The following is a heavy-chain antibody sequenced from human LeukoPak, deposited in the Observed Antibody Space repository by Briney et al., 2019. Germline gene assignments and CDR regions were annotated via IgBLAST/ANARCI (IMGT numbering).Heavy chain of an antibody. CDR2: ISAYNGNT. CDR3: ARDPKYYDSSGYYYFDY. J-gene: IGHJ4*02. CDR1: GYTFTSYG. D-gene: IGHD3-22*01. V-gene: IGHV1-18*01. Sequence: ASVKVSRKASGYTFTSYGISWVRQAPGQGLEWMGWISAYNGNTNYAQNLQGRVTMTTDTSTSTAYMELRSLRSDDTAVYYCARDPKYYDSSGYYYFDYWGQGTLVTVSS.